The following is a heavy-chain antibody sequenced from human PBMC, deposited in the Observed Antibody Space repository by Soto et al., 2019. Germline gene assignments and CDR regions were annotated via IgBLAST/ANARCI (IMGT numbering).Heavy chain of an antibody. CDR3: ARGYYYDSSGYRYYFDY. V-gene: IGHV1-46*01. Sequence: GASVKVSCKASGYTFTSYYMHWVLQAPGQGLEWMGIINPSGGSTSYAQKFQGRVTMTRDTSTSTVYMELSSLRSEDTAVYYCARGYYYDSSGYRYYFDYWGQGTLVTVSS. CDR1: GYTFTSYY. D-gene: IGHD3-22*01. J-gene: IGHJ4*02. CDR2: INPSGGST.